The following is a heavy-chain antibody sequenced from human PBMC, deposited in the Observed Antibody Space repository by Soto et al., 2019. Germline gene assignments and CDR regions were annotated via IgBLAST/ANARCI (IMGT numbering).Heavy chain of an antibody. J-gene: IGHJ5*02. CDR2: ISYDGSNK. Sequence: PGGSLRLSCAASGFTFSSYAMHWVRQAPGKGLEWVAVISYDGSNKYYADSVKGRFTISRDNSKNTLYLQMNSLRAEDTAVYYCARGSYYDFWSGYYTPPPLGFDPWGQGTLVTVSS. CDR1: GFTFSSYA. D-gene: IGHD3-3*01. CDR3: ARGSYYDFWSGYYTPPPLGFDP. V-gene: IGHV3-30-3*01.